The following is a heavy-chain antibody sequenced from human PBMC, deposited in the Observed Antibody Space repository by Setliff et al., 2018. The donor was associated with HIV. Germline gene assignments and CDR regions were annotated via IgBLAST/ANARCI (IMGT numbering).Heavy chain of an antibody. J-gene: IGHJ4*02. CDR1: GFTFGNYW. CDR2: INNDGSTS. Sequence: GGSLRLSCAASGFTFGNYWMHWVRQAPGKGLEWVARINNDGSTSEHANAVKGRLTISRDNAKNSLYLQMNSLRVEDTAVHYCAKGPGYSSSWYYFNYWGQGTLVTVSS. CDR3: AKGPGYSSSWYYFNY. D-gene: IGHD6-13*01. V-gene: IGHV3-74*03.